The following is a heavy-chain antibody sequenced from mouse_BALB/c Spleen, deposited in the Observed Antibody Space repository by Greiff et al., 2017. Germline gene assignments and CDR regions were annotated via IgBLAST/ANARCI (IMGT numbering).Heavy chain of an antibody. CDR1: GYTFTNYW. J-gene: IGHJ3*01. V-gene: IGHV1-63*02. CDR3: ARRTYYRYDAFAY. CDR2: IYPGGGYT. D-gene: IGHD2-14*01. Sequence: QVQLKESGAELVRPGTSVKISCKASGYTFTNYWLGWVKQRPGHGLEWIGDIYPGGGYTNYNEKFKGKATLTADTSSSTAYMQLSSLTSEDSAVYFCARRTYYRYDAFAYWGQGTLVTVSA.